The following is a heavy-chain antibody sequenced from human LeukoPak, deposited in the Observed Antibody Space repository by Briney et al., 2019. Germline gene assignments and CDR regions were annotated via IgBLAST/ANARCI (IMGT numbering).Heavy chain of an antibody. J-gene: IGHJ4*02. CDR1: GSTLDDYA. Sequence: GGSLRLSCAASGSTLDDYAMHWVRQAPAKGLEWVSGIYWNSGRIDYADSVKGRFTISRDNPKNSLYLQMNSLRAEDTALYYCARPAHDFWSGPPDYWGQGTLVTVSS. CDR3: ARPAHDFWSGPPDY. CDR2: IYWNSGRI. D-gene: IGHD3-3*01. V-gene: IGHV3-9*01.